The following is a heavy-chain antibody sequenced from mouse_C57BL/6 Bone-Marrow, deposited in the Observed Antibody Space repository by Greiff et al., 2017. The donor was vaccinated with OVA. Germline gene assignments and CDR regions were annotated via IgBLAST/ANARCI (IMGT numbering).Heavy chain of an antibody. D-gene: IGHD1-1*01. J-gene: IGHJ2*01. CDR3: TRSPYYYGSSFDY. CDR1: GFTFSSYA. Sequence: EVQGVESGEGLVKPGGSLKLSCAASGFTFSSYAMPWVRQTPEKRLEWVAYISSGGDYIYYADTVKSRFTISRDNARNTLYLQMSSLKSEDTAMYYCTRSPYYYGSSFDYWGQGTTLTVTS. CDR2: ISSGGDYI. V-gene: IGHV5-9-1*02.